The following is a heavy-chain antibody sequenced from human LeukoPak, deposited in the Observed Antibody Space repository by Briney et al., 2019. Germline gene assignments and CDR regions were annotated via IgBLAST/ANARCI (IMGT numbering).Heavy chain of an antibody. CDR2: ISYDGSNK. CDR1: GFTFSSYG. D-gene: IGHD4-4*01. Sequence: GRSLRLSCAASGFTFSSYGMHWVRQAPGKGLEWVAVISYDGSNKYYADSVKGRFTTSRDNSKNTLYLQMNSLRAEDTAVYYCAKGPLYSNYIGYWGQGTLVTVSS. CDR3: AKGPLYSNYIGY. V-gene: IGHV3-30*18. J-gene: IGHJ4*02.